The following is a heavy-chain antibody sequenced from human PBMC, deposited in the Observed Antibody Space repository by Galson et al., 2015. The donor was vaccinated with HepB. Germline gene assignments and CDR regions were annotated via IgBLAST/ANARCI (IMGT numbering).Heavy chain of an antibody. Sequence: SLRLSCAASGFTFSSYAIMWVRQAPGKGLEWVSVIYSGGTTYYADSVKGRFTISRHNSKNTLYLQMNSLRAEDTAVYYCAKDGIMVANNPYHFHYWGQGTLVTVSS. V-gene: IGHV3-53*04. CDR3: AKDGIMVANNPYHFHY. J-gene: IGHJ4*02. CDR2: IYSGGTT. CDR1: GFTFSSYA. D-gene: IGHD2-15*01.